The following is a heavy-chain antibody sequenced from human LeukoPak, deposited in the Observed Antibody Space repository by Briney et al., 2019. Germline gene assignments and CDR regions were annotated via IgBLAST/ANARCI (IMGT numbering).Heavy chain of an antibody. D-gene: IGHD4/OR15-4a*01. J-gene: IGHJ5*02. CDR1: GYTFTSYG. Sequence: GASVKVSCKASGYTFTSYGIGWVRQAPGQGLEWMGWISAYNGNTNYAQKLQGRVTMTTDTSTSTAYMELRSLRSDDTAVYYCATLPHYGDIDPWGQGTLVTVSS. CDR2: ISAYNGNT. CDR3: ATLPHYGDIDP. V-gene: IGHV1-18*01.